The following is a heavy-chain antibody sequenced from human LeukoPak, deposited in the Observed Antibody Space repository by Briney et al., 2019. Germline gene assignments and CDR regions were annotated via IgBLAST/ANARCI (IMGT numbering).Heavy chain of an antibody. CDR3: ARDLSMGYFDY. CDR2: IYYGGST. V-gene: IGHV4-31*03. Sequence: SETLSLTCTVSGGSISSGGYHWSWIRQHPGKGLEWIGYIYYGGSTYYNPSLKSRVTISVDTSKNQFSLKLSSVTAADTAVYYCARDLSMGYFDYWGQGTLVTVSS. J-gene: IGHJ4*02. CDR1: GGSISSGGYH. D-gene: IGHD2-21*01.